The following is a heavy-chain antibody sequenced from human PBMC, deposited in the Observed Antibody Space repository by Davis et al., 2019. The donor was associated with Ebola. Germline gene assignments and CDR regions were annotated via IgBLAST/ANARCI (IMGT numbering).Heavy chain of an antibody. Sequence: GGSLRLSCAASGFTFDDYGMSWVRQAPGKGLEWVSGINWNGGSTGYADSVKGRFTISRDNAKNSLYLQMNSLRAEDTAVYYRARPTYDILTGYLNYWGQGTLVTVSS. CDR1: GFTFDDYG. J-gene: IGHJ4*02. CDR2: INWNGGST. V-gene: IGHV3-20*04. CDR3: ARPTYDILTGYLNY. D-gene: IGHD3-9*01.